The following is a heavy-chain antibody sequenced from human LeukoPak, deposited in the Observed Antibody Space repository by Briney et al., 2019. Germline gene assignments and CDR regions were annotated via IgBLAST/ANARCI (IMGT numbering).Heavy chain of an antibody. CDR1: GFTVSSNY. D-gene: IGHD2-15*01. J-gene: IGHJ4*02. CDR3: AKDVVGAAARGLVGY. CDR2: IYSGGST. V-gene: IGHV3-53*01. Sequence: PGGSLRLSCAVSGFTVSSNYMSWVRQAPGKGLEWVSVIYSGGSTYYADSVKGRFTISRDNSKNTLYLQMNSLRAEDTAVYYCAKDVVGAAARGLVGYWGQGTLVTVSS.